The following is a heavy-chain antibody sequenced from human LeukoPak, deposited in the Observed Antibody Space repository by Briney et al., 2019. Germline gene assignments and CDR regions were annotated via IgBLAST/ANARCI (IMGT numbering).Heavy chain of an antibody. D-gene: IGHD2-15*01. V-gene: IGHV3-21*01. CDR2: ISSSSSYI. CDR1: GFTFSSYS. Sequence: GGSLRLSCAASGFTFSSYSMNWVRQAPGKGLEWVSSISSSSSYIYYADSVKGRFTISRDNSKNTLYLQMNSLRAEDTAVYYCARPQYCSGGSCDPGAFDIWGQGTMVTVSS. CDR3: ARPQYCSGGSCDPGAFDI. J-gene: IGHJ3*02.